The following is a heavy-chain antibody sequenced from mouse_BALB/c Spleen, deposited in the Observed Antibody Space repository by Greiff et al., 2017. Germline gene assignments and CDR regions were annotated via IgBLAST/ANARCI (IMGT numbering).Heavy chain of an antibody. V-gene: IGHV3-6*02. CDR3: ARGAYYRYFDY. Sequence: DVQLQESGPGLVKPSQSLSLTCSVTGYSITSGYYWNWIRQFPGNKLEWMGYISYDGSNNYNPSLKNRISITRDTSKNQFFLKLNSVTTEDTATYYCARGAYYRYFDYWGQGTTLTVSS. D-gene: IGHD2-14*01. CDR1: GYSITSGYY. J-gene: IGHJ2*01. CDR2: ISYDGSN.